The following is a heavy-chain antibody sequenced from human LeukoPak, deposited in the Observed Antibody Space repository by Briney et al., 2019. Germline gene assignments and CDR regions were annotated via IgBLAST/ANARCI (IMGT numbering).Heavy chain of an antibody. CDR2: INHSGST. CDR1: GGSFSGYY. V-gene: IGHV4-34*01. J-gene: IGHJ1*01. D-gene: IGHD6-13*01. Sequence: SETLSLTCAVYGGSFSGYYWSWIRQPPGKGLEWIGEINHSGSTNYNPSLKSRVTKSVDTSKNQFSLKLSSVTAADTAVYYCARAPYSSSWYKSFYFQHWGQGTLVTVSS. CDR3: ARAPYSSSWYKSFYFQH.